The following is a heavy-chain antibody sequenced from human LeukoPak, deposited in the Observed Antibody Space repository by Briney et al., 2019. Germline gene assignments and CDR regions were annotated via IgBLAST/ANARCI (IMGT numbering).Heavy chain of an antibody. CDR2: ISGYSGNT. Sequence: GASVSVSCKASGYTFASYGISWVRQAPGQGLEWMGWISGYSGNTNYAQKIQGRVTMTTDTSTSTAYMELRSLRSDDTAVYYCARDISGDYELGPFDYWGQGTLVTVSS. J-gene: IGHJ4*02. V-gene: IGHV1-18*01. D-gene: IGHD3-22*01. CDR3: ARDISGDYELGPFDY. CDR1: GYTFASYG.